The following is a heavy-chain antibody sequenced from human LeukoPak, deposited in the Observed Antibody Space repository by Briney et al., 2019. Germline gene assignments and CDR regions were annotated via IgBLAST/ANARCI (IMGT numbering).Heavy chain of an antibody. V-gene: IGHV4-59*01. CDR2: IYYSGST. D-gene: IGHD3-16*01. CDR3: ARGGYDDQTLPYYFDY. CDR1: GGSISSYY. Sequence: PSETLSLTCTVSGGSISSYYWSWIRQPPGKGLEWIGYIYYSGSTNYNPSLKSRVTISVDTSKNQFSLKLSSVTAADTAVYYCARGGYDDQTLPYYFDYWGQGTLVTVSS. J-gene: IGHJ4*02.